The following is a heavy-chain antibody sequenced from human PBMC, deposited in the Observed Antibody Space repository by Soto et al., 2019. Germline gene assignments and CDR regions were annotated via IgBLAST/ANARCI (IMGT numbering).Heavy chain of an antibody. Sequence: PSETLSLTCTVSGGSITSSSYYWGWIRQPPGKGLEWIGYIYNTDSTDYNPSLRSRVTISADTSKNQFFLRLYSATAAATAVYYCARVPYHWGQGTLVTVSS. CDR1: GGSITSSSYY. CDR2: IYNTDST. CDR3: ARVPYH. J-gene: IGHJ5*02. V-gene: IGHV4-61*05.